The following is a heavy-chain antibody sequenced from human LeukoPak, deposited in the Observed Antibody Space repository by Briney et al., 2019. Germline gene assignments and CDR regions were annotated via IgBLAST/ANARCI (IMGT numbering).Heavy chain of an antibody. CDR2: INHSGST. Sequence: SETLSLTCAVYGGSFSGYYWSWIRQPPGKGLEWIGEINHSGSTNYNPSLKSRVTISVDTSKNQFSLKLSSVTAADTAVYYCARARYLIYFDYWGQGTLVTGSS. D-gene: IGHD2/OR15-2a*01. CDR3: ARARYLIYFDY. V-gene: IGHV4-34*01. CDR1: GGSFSGYY. J-gene: IGHJ4*02.